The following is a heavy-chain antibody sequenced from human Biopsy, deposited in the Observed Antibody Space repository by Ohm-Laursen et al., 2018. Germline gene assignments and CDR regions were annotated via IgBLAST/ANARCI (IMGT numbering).Heavy chain of an antibody. Sequence: SDTLSLTCTVSGGPIDSYYWIWIRQPPGQALEWIGYIYFTGRTSYNPSLKSQVTMSVNTSKKQFSLRLSSVTAADTAVYYCASAGYNPDWNFDLWGRGTRVTVSS. D-gene: IGHD5-24*01. CDR3: ASAGYNPDWNFDL. J-gene: IGHJ2*01. CDR1: GGPIDSYY. CDR2: IYFTGRT. V-gene: IGHV4-59*07.